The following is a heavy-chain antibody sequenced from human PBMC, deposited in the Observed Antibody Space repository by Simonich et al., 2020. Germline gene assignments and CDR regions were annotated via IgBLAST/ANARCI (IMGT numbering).Heavy chain of an antibody. V-gene: IGHV3-23*01. CDR2: ISGSGGST. CDR3: ATYYFDY. Sequence: EVQLLESGGGLVQPGGSLRLSCAASGFPFSSYAMSWVRQAPGKGPEVVSAISGSGGSTYYADSVKGRLTISRDNSKNTLYLQMNSLRAEDTAVYYCATYYFDYWGQGTLVTVSS. CDR1: GFPFSSYA. J-gene: IGHJ4*02.